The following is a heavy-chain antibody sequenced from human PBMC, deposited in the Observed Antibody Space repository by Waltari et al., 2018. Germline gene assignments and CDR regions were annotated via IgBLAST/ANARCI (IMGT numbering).Heavy chain of an antibody. CDR2: IYYSGST. J-gene: IGHJ4*02. V-gene: IGHV4-31*03. CDR1: GGSIRHGGSY. Sequence: QVQLQESGPGLVNPSPTLSRPCPVSGGSIRHGGSYWSWIRQHPGKGLEWIGYIYYSGSTYYNPSLKSRVTISVDTSKNQFSLKLSAVTAADTAVYYCARGKVAISDYWGQGTLVTVSS. D-gene: IGHD2-21*01. CDR3: ARGKVAISDY.